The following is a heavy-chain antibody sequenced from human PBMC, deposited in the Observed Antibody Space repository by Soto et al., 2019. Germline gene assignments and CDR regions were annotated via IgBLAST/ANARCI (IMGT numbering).Heavy chain of an antibody. Sequence: GSLRLSCSSPGFIFSSDWRILVRQAPGKGLEWVANIKQDGSEKYYVDSVKGRFTISRDNAKNSLYLQMNSLRAEDTAVYFCAREIAARLGGMDVWGQGTTVTVSS. CDR1: GFIFSSDW. J-gene: IGHJ6*02. D-gene: IGHD6-6*01. CDR3: AREIAARLGGMDV. V-gene: IGHV3-7*03. CDR2: IKQDGSEK.